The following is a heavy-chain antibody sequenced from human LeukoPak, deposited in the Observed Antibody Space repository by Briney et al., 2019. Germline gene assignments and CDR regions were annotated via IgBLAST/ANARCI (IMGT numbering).Heavy chain of an antibody. CDR1: GGSISSSNW. D-gene: IGHD3-22*01. CDR3: ARTGDSSGYYRNAIDY. Sequence: SETLSLTCAVSGGSISSSNWWSWVRQPPGKGLEWIGEIYHSGSTNYNPSLKSRVTISVDKSKNQFSLKLSSVTAADTAVYYCARTGDSSGYYRNAIDYWGQGTLVTVSS. J-gene: IGHJ4*02. V-gene: IGHV4-4*02. CDR2: IYHSGST.